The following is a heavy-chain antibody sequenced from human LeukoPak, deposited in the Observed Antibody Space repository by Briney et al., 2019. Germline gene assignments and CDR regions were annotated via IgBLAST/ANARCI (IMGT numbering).Heavy chain of an antibody. J-gene: IGHJ4*02. Sequence: PSETLSLTCTVSGGSVSSGSYYWSWIRQPPGKGLEWIGYIYYSGSTNYNPSLKSRVTISEDTSKNQFSLKLSSVTAADTAVYYCARGGSSSWEIDYWGQGTLVTVSS. D-gene: IGHD6-13*01. CDR3: ARGGSSSWEIDY. V-gene: IGHV4-61*01. CDR2: IYYSGST. CDR1: GGSVSSGSYY.